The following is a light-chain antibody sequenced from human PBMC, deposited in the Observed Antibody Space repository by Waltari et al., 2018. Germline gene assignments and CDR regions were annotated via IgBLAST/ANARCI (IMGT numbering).Light chain of an antibody. CDR1: QSVGSY. CDR3: QQRSNWTPHT. CDR2: DAS. Sequence: EIVLTQSPATLSLSPGDTATLSCRASQSVGSYLAWYQQRPGQPPRLLIYDASNRATGVPARFRGSGSGTDFTLIISSLEAEDFAVYYCQQRSNWTPHTFGQGARLEIK. V-gene: IGKV3-11*01. J-gene: IGKJ2*01.